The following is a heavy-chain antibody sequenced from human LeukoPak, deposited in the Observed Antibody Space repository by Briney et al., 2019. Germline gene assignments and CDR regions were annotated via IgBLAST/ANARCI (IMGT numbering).Heavy chain of an antibody. Sequence: ASVKVSCKASGGTFSSYAISWVRQAPGQGPEWMGGIIPILGTANYVQKFQGRVTITADESTSTAYMELGSLRSEDTAIYYCARARGMVRGAASPGTMDVWGQGTTVTVSS. CDR3: ARARGMVRGAASPGTMDV. CDR1: GGTFSSYA. V-gene: IGHV1-69*01. D-gene: IGHD3-10*01. J-gene: IGHJ6*02. CDR2: IIPILGTA.